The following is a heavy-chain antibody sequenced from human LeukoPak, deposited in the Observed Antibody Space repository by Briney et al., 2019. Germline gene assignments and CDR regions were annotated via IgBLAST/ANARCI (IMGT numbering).Heavy chain of an antibody. J-gene: IGHJ4*02. CDR3: ARGGGFMTTVTTFGY. CDR1: GGTFSSYA. D-gene: IGHD4-11*01. V-gene: IGHV1-69*05. CDR2: IIPIFGTA. Sequence: SVKVSCKASGGTFSSYAISWVRQAPGQGLEWMGGIIPIFGTANYAQKFQGRVTITTDESTSTAYMELSSLRSEDTAVYYCARGGGFMTTVTTFGYWGQGTLVTVSS.